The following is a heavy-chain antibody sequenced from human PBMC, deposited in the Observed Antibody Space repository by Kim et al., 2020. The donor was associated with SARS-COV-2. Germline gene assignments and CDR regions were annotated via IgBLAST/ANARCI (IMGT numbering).Heavy chain of an antibody. CDR3: ARVVQQWLVLFDY. V-gene: IGHV4-39*01. CDR2: IYYSGST. D-gene: IGHD6-19*01. J-gene: IGHJ4*02. CDR1: GGSISSSSYY. Sequence: SETLSLTCTVSGGSISSSSYYWGWIRQPPGKGLEWIGSIYYSGSTYYNPFLKSRVTISVDTSKNQFSLKLSSVTAADTAVYYCARVVQQWLVLFDYWGQGTLVTVSS.